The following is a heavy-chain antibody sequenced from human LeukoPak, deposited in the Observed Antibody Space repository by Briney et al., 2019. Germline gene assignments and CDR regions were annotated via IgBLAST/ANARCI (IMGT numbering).Heavy chain of an antibody. Sequence: GASVKVSCKVSGYTLTELSMHWVRQAPGKGLEWMGGFDPEDGETIYAQKFQGRVTMTEGTSTDTAYMELSSLRSEDTAVYYCATLRYAAVAGIDLPTDYWGQGTLVTVSS. CDR2: FDPEDGET. V-gene: IGHV1-24*01. CDR3: ATLRYAAVAGIDLPTDY. D-gene: IGHD6-19*01. J-gene: IGHJ4*02. CDR1: GYTLTELS.